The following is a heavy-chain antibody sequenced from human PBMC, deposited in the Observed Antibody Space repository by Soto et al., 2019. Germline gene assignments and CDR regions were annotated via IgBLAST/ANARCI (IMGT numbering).Heavy chain of an antibody. CDR1: GGSFSGYY. CDR2: INHSGST. J-gene: IGHJ4*02. Sequence: PSETLSLTCAVYGGSFSGYYWSWIRQPPGKGLEWIGEINHSGSTNYNPSLKSRVSISVDASKNQISLTVNSVTAADTAVYYCARGWSSSWPYWGQGILVTVSS. V-gene: IGHV4-34*01. CDR3: ARGWSSSWPY. D-gene: IGHD6-13*01.